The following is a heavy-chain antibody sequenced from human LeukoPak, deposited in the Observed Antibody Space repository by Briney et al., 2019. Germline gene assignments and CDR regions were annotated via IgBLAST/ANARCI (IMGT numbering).Heavy chain of an antibody. Sequence: GASVKVSCKASGYTFTGYYMHWVRQAPGQGLEWMGWINPNSGGTNYAQKFQGWVTMTRDTSISTAYMELSRLRSDDTAVYYCARDFSYSSSWYFAFDIWGQGTMVTVSS. V-gene: IGHV1-2*04. D-gene: IGHD6-13*01. J-gene: IGHJ3*02. CDR1: GYTFTGYY. CDR3: ARDFSYSSSWYFAFDI. CDR2: INPNSGGT.